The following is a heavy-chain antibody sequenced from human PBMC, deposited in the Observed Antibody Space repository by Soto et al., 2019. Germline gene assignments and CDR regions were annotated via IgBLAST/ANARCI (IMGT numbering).Heavy chain of an antibody. CDR3: ARDWILSGDYGDTADF. CDR2: INPDNGDT. CDR1: GYTFTSYA. V-gene: IGHV1-3*01. J-gene: IGHJ4*02. D-gene: IGHD4-17*01. Sequence: QVQLVQSGTEVKKPGASVKLSCKASGYTFTSYAMHWVRQAHGQRREGMGWINPDNGDTQYSKKFQGRVTITRDTSASTAYMVLISLRSEDSAVYYCARDWILSGDYGDTADFWGQGTLVTVSS.